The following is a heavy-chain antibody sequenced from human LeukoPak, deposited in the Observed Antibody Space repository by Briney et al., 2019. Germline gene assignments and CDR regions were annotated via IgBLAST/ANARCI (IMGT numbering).Heavy chain of an antibody. J-gene: IGHJ5*02. V-gene: IGHV4-59*01. Sequence: SETLSLTCTVSGGSISSYYWSWIRQPPGKGLERIGYIYYSGSTNYNPSLKSRVTISVDTSRNQFSLKLSSVTAADTAVYYCARESPLTMVRGVKVFDPWGQGTLVTVSS. D-gene: IGHD3-10*01. CDR2: IYYSGST. CDR3: ARESPLTMVRGVKVFDP. CDR1: GGSISSYY.